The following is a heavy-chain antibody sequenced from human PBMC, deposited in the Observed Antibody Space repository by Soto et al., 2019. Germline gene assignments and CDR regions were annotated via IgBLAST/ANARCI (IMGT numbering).Heavy chain of an antibody. J-gene: IGHJ5*02. CDR1: GGSFTDYF. CDR2: INHSGST. V-gene: IGHV4-34*01. D-gene: IGHD3-10*01. CDR3: ARANYYFGSGSYFRNNWFDP. Sequence: QVQLHQWGAGLLKPSETLSLTCAFYGGSFTDYFWSWIRQPPGKGLEWIGEINHSGSTDHNPSRKSRVTISVDTSKNQFSLRLTSVTAADTAVYYCARANYYFGSGSYFRNNWFDPWGQGTLVTVSS.